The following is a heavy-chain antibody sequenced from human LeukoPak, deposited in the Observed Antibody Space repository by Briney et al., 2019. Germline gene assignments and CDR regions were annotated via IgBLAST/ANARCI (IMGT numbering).Heavy chain of an antibody. V-gene: IGHV3-23*01. CDR1: GFTFSSYA. CDR3: AKGKSPTTSLYGYYFDY. Sequence: GGPLRLSCAASGFTFSSYAMSWVRQAPGKGLEWVSAISGSGGSTYYADSVKGRFTISRDNAKNSLYLQMNSLRAEDTALYYCAKGKSPTTSLYGYYFDYWGQGTLVTVSS. CDR2: ISGSGGST. J-gene: IGHJ4*02. D-gene: IGHD2-8*02.